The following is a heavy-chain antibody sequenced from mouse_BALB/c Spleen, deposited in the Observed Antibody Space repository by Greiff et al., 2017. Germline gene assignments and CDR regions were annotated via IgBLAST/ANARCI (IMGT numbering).Heavy chain of an antibody. CDR2: IDPSDSYT. CDR3: ARADRYWYFDV. D-gene: IGHD2-14*01. J-gene: IGHJ1*01. Sequence: VQLQQSGAELVKPGASVKLSCKASGYTFTSYWMHWVKQRPGQGLEWIGEIDPSDSYTNYNQKFKGKATLTVDKSSSTAYMQLSSLTSEDSAVYYCARADRYWYFDVWGAGTTVTVSS. V-gene: IGHV1-69*02. CDR1: GYTFTSYW.